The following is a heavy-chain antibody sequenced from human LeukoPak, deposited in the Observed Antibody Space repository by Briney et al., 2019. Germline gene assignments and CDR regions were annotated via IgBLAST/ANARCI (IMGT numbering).Heavy chain of an antibody. CDR2: IYYSGST. Sequence: SDTLSLTCTVSGGSISSYYWSWIRQPPGKGLEWIGYIYYSGSTNYNPSLKSRVTISVDTSKNQFPLKLTSVTAADTAVYYCARLGRISNWFDPWGQGTLVTVSS. J-gene: IGHJ5*02. D-gene: IGHD2-15*01. CDR1: GGSISSYY. CDR3: ARLGRISNWFDP. V-gene: IGHV4-59*08.